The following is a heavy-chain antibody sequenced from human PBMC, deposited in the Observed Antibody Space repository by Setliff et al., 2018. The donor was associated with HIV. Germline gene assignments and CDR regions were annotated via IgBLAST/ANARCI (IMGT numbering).Heavy chain of an antibody. V-gene: IGHV3-49*04. CDR3: TRGYSYGLVLDY. D-gene: IGHD5-18*01. CDR2: HRGRHYGGTI. CDR1: GFTFSNAW. J-gene: IGHJ4*02. Sequence: GGSLRLSCAASGFTFSNAWMSWVRQAPGKGLEWISFHRGRHYGGTIEYAASVKGRFILSRDDSKSIAYLQMNSLTTEDTGVYYCTRGYSYGLVLDYWGQGALVTVSS.